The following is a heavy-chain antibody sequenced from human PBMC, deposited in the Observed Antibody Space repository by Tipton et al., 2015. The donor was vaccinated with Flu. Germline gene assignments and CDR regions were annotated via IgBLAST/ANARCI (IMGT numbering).Heavy chain of an antibody. D-gene: IGHD3-10*01. CDR3: AGELRFGEFDAFDI. CDR1: GFTFSNYW. J-gene: IGHJ3*02. V-gene: IGHV3-7*01. CDR2: TNQDESEK. Sequence: SLRLSCAASGFTFSNYWMNWVRQAPGKGLEWVANTNQDESEKYYVDSVRGRFIISRDNAQTSLYLQMNSLRAEDTAVYYCAGELRFGEFDAFDIWGQGTLVTVSS.